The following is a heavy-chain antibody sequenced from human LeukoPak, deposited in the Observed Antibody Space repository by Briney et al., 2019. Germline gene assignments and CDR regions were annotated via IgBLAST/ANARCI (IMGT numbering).Heavy chain of an antibody. CDR3: ASWDY. CDR2: INHSGST. V-gene: IGHV4-34*01. Sequence: SETLSLTCAGYGGSFSGYYWSWIRQPPGKGLEWIGEINHSGSTNYNPSLKSRVTISVDTSKNQFSLKLSSVTAADTAVYYCASWDYWGQGTLVTVSS. J-gene: IGHJ4*02. CDR1: GGSFSGYY.